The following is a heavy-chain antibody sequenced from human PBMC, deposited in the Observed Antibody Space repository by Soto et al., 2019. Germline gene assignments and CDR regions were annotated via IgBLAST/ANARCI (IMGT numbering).Heavy chain of an antibody. Sequence: SETLSLTCTVSGGSISSSSYYWGWIRQPPGKGLEWIGSIYYSGSTYYNPSLKSRVTISVDTSKNQFSLKLSSVTAADTAVYYCARHWDITIFGVVKFGRPNYGMDVWGQGTTVTFSS. D-gene: IGHD3-3*01. CDR3: ARHWDITIFGVVKFGRPNYGMDV. CDR2: IYYSGST. J-gene: IGHJ6*02. V-gene: IGHV4-39*01. CDR1: GGSISSSSYY.